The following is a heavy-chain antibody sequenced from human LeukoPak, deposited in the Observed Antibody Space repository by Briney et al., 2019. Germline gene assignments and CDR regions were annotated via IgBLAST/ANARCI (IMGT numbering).Heavy chain of an antibody. Sequence: GGSLRLSCAAPGFIVSSNYMSWVRQAPGKGLEWVSVIYSGGKTYYTDSVKGRFTISTDNSKNMLYLQMNSLRAEDTAVYYCARDDVAVAGADYWGQGTLVTVSS. V-gene: IGHV3-53*01. CDR1: GFIVSSNY. D-gene: IGHD6-19*01. CDR3: ARDDVAVAGADY. CDR2: IYSGGKT. J-gene: IGHJ4*02.